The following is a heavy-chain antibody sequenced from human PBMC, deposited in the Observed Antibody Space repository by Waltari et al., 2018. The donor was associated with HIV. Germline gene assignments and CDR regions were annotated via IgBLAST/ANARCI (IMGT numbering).Heavy chain of an antibody. D-gene: IGHD3-9*01. CDR1: GFTFSKYG. Sequence: EEQLVEAGGGGVIKPGESLSRSGVGAGFTFSKYGMNWVRQAQGKGVEWIAYISSESTNIQYADSVKGRFTVSRDNAKESLYLQMNSLRDGDTAVYYCARDTLNFYFGLDVWGQGTTVTVSS. V-gene: IGHV3-48*02. J-gene: IGHJ6*02. CDR3: ARDTLNFYFGLDV. CDR2: ISSESTNI.